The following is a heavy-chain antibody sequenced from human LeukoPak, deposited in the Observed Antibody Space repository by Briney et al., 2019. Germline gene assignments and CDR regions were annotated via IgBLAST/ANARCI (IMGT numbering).Heavy chain of an antibody. D-gene: IGHD2-15*01. Sequence: PGGSLRLSCAASGFIVSSTYMNWVRQAPGKGLEWISVINSGGTTYYADSVKGRFTISRDDSNNMLFLQMNSLRAEDTALYYCAKTDSDYYIDFWGQGTLVTVSS. V-gene: IGHV3-53*01. CDR3: AKTDSDYYIDF. CDR2: INSGGTT. CDR1: GFIVSSTY. J-gene: IGHJ4*02.